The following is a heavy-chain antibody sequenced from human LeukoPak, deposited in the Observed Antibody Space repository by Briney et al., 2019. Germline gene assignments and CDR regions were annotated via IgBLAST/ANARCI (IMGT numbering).Heavy chain of an antibody. CDR1: GLSLNSYA. Sequence: GGSLRLSCTASGLSLNSYAMSWVRQVPGKGLEWVSSISTSSSYIYYADSVKGRFTISRDNAKNSLYLQMNSLRAEDTAVYYCAKTTDNYYYYYMDVWGKGTTVTVSS. CDR2: ISTSSSYI. V-gene: IGHV3-21*01. CDR3: AKTTDNYYYYYMDV. J-gene: IGHJ6*03. D-gene: IGHD4-17*01.